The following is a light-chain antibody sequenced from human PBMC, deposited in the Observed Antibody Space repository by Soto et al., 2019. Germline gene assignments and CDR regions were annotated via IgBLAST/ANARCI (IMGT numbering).Light chain of an antibody. CDR3: QQLSSYPL. V-gene: IGKV1-9*01. Sequence: DIQLTQSPSFLSASVGDRVTITCRASHVISGYLAWYQQRPGKAPKLLIYAASTLQSGVPSRFSCSGSGTEFTLTISSLQPEYFATYYCQQLSSYPLFGPGTRVDV. CDR2: AAS. J-gene: IGKJ3*01. CDR1: HVISGY.